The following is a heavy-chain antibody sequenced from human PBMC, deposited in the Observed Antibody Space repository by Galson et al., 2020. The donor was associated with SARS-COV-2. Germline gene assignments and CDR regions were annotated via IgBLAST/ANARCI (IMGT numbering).Heavy chain of an antibody. V-gene: IGHV4-38-2*02. CDR2: VYPSGTT. Sequence: SETLSLTCTVSGYSVSTTNHWGWVRHPPGRGLEWLGSVYPSGTTYYNPSLKSQVTISVDTSKNQFSLRLDSVTAADTALYYCARQGVNMIVLVTVPGWYFDLWGRGTLVTVSS. D-gene: IGHD3-22*01. J-gene: IGHJ2*01. CDR3: ARQGVNMIVLVTVPGWYFDL. CDR1: GYSVSTTNH.